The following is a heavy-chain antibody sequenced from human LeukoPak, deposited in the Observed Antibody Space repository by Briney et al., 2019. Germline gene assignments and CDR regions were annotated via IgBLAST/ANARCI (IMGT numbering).Heavy chain of an antibody. CDR3: AKVTYYDFWSGYPQVSYFDY. D-gene: IGHD3-3*01. CDR1: GFTFDDYA. Sequence: PGGSLRLSCAASGFTFDDYAMHWVRQAPGKGLEWVSGISWYSGSIGYADSVKGRFTISRDNAKNSLYLQMNSLRAEDTALYYCAKVTYYDFWSGYPQVSYFDYWGQGTLVTVSS. V-gene: IGHV3-9*01. CDR2: ISWYSGSI. J-gene: IGHJ4*02.